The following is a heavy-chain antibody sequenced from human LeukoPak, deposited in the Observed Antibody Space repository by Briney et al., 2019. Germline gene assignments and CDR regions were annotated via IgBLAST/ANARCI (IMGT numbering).Heavy chain of an antibody. CDR3: ARSRPTVTKDALDY. D-gene: IGHD4-17*01. V-gene: IGHV3-21*01. CDR1: GVTFTTYS. J-gene: IGHJ4*02. Sequence: GGSPRLSSAASGVTFTTYSMSCGSDAPEGRLWSVSSISSYSNYINYADSVKGRFTISRDNAKNSLYLQMNSLRAEDTAVYYCARSRPTVTKDALDYWGQGTLVTVSS. CDR2: ISSYSNYI.